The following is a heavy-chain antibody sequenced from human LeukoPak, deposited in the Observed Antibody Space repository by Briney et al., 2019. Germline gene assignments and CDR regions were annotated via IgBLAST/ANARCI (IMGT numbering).Heavy chain of an antibody. CDR1: GFTFSGSA. D-gene: IGHD2-21*01. CDR2: IRSKANSYAT. V-gene: IGHV3-73*01. CDR3: TIRGGDYYYYYMDV. J-gene: IGHJ6*03. Sequence: GEFLKISCAASGFTFSGSAMHWVRQASGKGLEWVGRIRSKANSYATAYAASVKGRFTISRDDSKNTAYLQMNSLKTEDTAVYYCTIRGGDYYYYYMDVWGKGTTVTVSS.